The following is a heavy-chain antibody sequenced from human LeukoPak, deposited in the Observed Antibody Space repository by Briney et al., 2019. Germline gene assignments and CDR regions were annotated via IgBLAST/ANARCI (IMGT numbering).Heavy chain of an antibody. CDR3: ARERRGWFDP. CDR1: GFTFSSYD. Sequence: TGGSLRLSCAASGFTFSSYDMHWVRQATGKGLEWVSAIGTAGDTYYPGSGKGRFTISRENAKNSLCLQMNSLRAGDTAVYYCARERRGWFDPWGQGTLVTVSS. V-gene: IGHV3-13*01. J-gene: IGHJ5*02. CDR2: IGTAGDT.